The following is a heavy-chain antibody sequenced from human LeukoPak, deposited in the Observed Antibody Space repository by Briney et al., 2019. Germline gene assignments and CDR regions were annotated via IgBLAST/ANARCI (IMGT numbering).Heavy chain of an antibody. J-gene: IGHJ6*04. CDR2: IYSGGST. CDR3: ARDRRDVERYYYYGMDV. D-gene: IGHD5-24*01. Sequence: PGGSLRLSCAASGFTVSSNYMSWVRQAPGQGLEWVSVIYSGGSTYYANSVKGGFTISRDNSKNTLYLQMNSLRAEDTAVYYCARDRRDVERYYYYGMDVWGKGTTVTVSS. V-gene: IGHV3-66*01. CDR1: GFTVSSNY.